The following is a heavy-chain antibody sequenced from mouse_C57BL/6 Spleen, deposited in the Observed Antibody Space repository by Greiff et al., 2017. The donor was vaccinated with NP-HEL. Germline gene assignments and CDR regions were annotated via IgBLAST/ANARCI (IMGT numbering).Heavy chain of an antibody. D-gene: IGHD2-1*01. Sequence: QVQLQQPGAELVKPGASVKLSCKASGYTFTSYWMHWVKQRPGQGLEWIGMIHPNSGSTNYNEKFKSKATLTVDKTSSTAYMQLSSLTSEDSAVYYCARGGYGKAFDYWGQGTTLKVSS. CDR1: GYTFTSYW. J-gene: IGHJ2*01. CDR3: ARGGYGKAFDY. V-gene: IGHV1-64*01. CDR2: IHPNSGST.